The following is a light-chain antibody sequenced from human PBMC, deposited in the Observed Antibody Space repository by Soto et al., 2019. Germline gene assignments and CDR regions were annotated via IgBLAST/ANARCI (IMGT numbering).Light chain of an antibody. Sequence: EIAMTQSPATLSVSPGERATLSCRASQSVSSNLAWYQQKPGQAPRLLSYGVSTRATGIPARFSGSRSGTAFPLSISGLQSEDFAVYSCHQYNNWPPTFGPGTKVDIK. CDR2: GVS. V-gene: IGKV3-15*01. J-gene: IGKJ3*01. CDR1: QSVSSN. CDR3: HQYNNWPPT.